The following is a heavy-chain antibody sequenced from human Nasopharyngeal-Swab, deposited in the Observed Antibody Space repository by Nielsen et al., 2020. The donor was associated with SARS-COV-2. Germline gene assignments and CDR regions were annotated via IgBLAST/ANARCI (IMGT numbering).Heavy chain of an antibody. J-gene: IGHJ4*02. V-gene: IGHV1-18*01. Sequence: ASVKVSCKASGYAFTSYGISCVRQAPGQGLEWMGWISAYNGNTNYAQKLQGRVTMTTDTSTSTAYMELRSLRSADTAVYYCARDDSSNYDFWSGYYTSFDYWGKGTQVTVSS. CDR1: GYAFTSYG. D-gene: IGHD3-3*01. CDR2: ISAYNGNT. CDR3: ARDDSSNYDFWSGYYTSFDY.